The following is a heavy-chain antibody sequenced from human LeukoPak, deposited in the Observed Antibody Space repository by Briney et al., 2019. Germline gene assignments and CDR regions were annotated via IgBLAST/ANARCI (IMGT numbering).Heavy chain of an antibody. V-gene: IGHV4-34*01. CDR3: ARGPSDYYDSSGYRQDY. D-gene: IGHD3-22*01. J-gene: IGHJ4*02. CDR1: GGSFSGYY. CDR2: INHSGST. Sequence: SETLSLTCAVYGGSFSGYYWSWIRQPPGKGLEWIGEINHSGSTNYNPSLKSRVTISVDTSKNQFSLKLSSVIAAATAVYYCARGPSDYYDSSGYRQDYWGQGTLVTVSS.